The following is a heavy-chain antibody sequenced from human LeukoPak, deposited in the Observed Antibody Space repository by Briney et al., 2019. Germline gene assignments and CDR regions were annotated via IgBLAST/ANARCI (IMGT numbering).Heavy chain of an antibody. Sequence: SETLSLTCTVSGGSISSYYWSWIRQPPGKGLEWIGYIYYSGSTNYNPSLKSRVTISVDTSKNQFSLKLSSVTAADTAVYYCAGAADYDFWSGYYFDYWGQGTLVTVSS. CDR2: IYYSGST. D-gene: IGHD3-3*01. CDR1: GGSISSYY. CDR3: AGAADYDFWSGYYFDY. J-gene: IGHJ4*02. V-gene: IGHV4-59*01.